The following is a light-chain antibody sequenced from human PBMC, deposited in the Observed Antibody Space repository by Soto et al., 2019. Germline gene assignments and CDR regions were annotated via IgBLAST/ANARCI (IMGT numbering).Light chain of an antibody. V-gene: IGLV1-40*01. Sequence: QSALTQPPSVSGAPGQRVTISCTGNNSNIGAGYDVHWYQQLPGTAPKLLIYGYNDRPSGVPDRFSGSRSGTSASLAITGLQAEDEADYHCQSYDTSLHVVIGGGTKVTVL. CDR1: NSNIGAGYD. CDR3: QSYDTSLHVV. J-gene: IGLJ2*01. CDR2: GYN.